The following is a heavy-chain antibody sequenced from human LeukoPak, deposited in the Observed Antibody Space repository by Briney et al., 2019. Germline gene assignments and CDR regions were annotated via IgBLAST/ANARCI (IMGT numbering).Heavy chain of an antibody. V-gene: IGHV3-23*01. CDR3: ARGVIAAAGFFDF. CDR1: GFTFSSYA. Sequence: GGXLRLSCAASGFTFSSYAMSWVRQAPGKGLEWVSAISGSGGSTYYADSVKGRFTISRDNSKNTLYLQMNSLRAEDTAVYYCARGVIAAAGFFDFWGQGALVTVSS. J-gene: IGHJ4*02. D-gene: IGHD6-13*01. CDR2: ISGSGGST.